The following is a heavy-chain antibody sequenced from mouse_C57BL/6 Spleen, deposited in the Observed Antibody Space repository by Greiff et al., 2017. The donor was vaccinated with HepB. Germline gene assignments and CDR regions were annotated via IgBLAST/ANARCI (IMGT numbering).Heavy chain of an antibody. CDR1: GFTFTAYY. V-gene: IGHV1-36*01. CDR3: ARSGADYSNHEGFAY. D-gene: IGHD2-5*01. CDR2: VYPYNGGT. Sequence: EVQLQQSGPVLVKPGPSVKISCKASGFTFTAYYMHWVKQRHGKSLEWIGLVYPYNGGTSSNQKFKGKATLTVDTSSSTAYMELNSLTSEDSAVYYCARSGADYSNHEGFAYWGQGTLVTVSA. J-gene: IGHJ3*01.